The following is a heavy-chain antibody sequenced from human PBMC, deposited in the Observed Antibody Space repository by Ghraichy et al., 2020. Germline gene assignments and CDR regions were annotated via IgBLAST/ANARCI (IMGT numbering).Heavy chain of an antibody. D-gene: IGHD3-22*01. V-gene: IGHV3-74*01. CDR2: INGDGTNI. Sequence: GGSLRLSCAASGFTFSSYWMNWVRQAPGKGLVWVSRINGDGTNIHYADSVKGRFTISRDNAKNTLYLQMNSLRAEDTAVYYCARMAYYDSSGYYGYLQHWGQGTLVTVSS. CDR3: ARMAYYDSSGYYGYLQH. J-gene: IGHJ1*01. CDR1: GFTFSSYW.